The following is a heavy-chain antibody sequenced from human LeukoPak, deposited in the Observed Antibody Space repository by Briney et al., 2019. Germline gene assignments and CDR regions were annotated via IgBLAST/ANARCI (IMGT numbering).Heavy chain of an antibody. CDR1: GYTFTVYH. CDR3: ARVGYYGSGTFGY. D-gene: IGHD3-10*01. V-gene: IGHV1-2*02. J-gene: IGHJ4*02. CDR2: ISPDNGGT. Sequence: ASVTVSCKASGYTFTVYHLHWVRQAPGQGLEWMGWISPDNGGTNYAQKFQGRVTMTRDPSSTTAYMEMTRLTSADTAVYYCARVGYYGSGTFGYWGQGTLVTVS.